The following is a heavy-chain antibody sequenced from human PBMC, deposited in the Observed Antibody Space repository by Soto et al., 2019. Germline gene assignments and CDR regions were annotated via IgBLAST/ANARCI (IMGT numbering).Heavy chain of an antibody. J-gene: IGHJ4*02. Sequence: GAEVKKPEASVKVSCKASGYTFTSYGISWVRQAPGQGLEWMGWISAYNGNTNYAQKLQGRVTMTTDTSTSTAYMELRSLRSDDTAVYYCARDKRITIFGVVTRTPLYYFDYWGQGTLVTVSS. CDR3: ARDKRITIFGVVTRTPLYYFDY. CDR1: GYTFTSYG. D-gene: IGHD3-3*01. V-gene: IGHV1-18*01. CDR2: ISAYNGNT.